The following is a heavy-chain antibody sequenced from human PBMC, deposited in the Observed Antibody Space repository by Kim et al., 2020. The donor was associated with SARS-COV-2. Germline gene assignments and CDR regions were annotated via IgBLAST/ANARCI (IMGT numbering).Heavy chain of an antibody. J-gene: IGHJ6*02. Sequence: SETLSLTCAVYGGSFSGYYWSWIRQPPGKGLEWIGEINHSGSTNYNPSLKSRVTISVDTSKNQFSLKLSSVTAADTAVYYCARLAGPKYNWNYDVRMGFPGYYYYYGMDVWGQGTTVTVSS. CDR1: GGSFSGYY. V-gene: IGHV4-34*01. CDR2: INHSGST. CDR3: ARLAGPKYNWNYDVRMGFPGYYYYYGMDV. D-gene: IGHD1-7*01.